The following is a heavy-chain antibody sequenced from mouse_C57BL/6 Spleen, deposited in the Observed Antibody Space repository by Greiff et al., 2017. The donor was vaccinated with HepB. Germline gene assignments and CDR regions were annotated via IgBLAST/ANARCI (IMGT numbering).Heavy chain of an antibody. D-gene: IGHD2-5*01. CDR2: ISDGGSYT. Sequence: DVKLVESGGGLVKPGGSLKLSCAASGFTFSSYAMSWVRQTPEKRLEWVATISDGGSYTYYPDNVKGRFTISRDNAKNNLYLQMSHLKSEDTAMYYCARGGSNYRYYFDYWGQGTTLSVSS. V-gene: IGHV5-4*03. CDR3: ARGGSNYRYYFDY. CDR1: GFTFSSYA. J-gene: IGHJ2*01.